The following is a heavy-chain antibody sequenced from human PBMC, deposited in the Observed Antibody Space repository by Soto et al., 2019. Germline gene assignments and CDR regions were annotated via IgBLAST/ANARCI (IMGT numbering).Heavy chain of an antibody. CDR3: AKDIRTSTNYNSGMDV. V-gene: IGHV3-23*01. CDR2: ISASGGST. D-gene: IGHD1-20*01. Sequence: EVQLLESGGGLVQPGGSLRLACAASGFTFSTYAMSWVRQAPGKGLEWVSVISASGGSTFYADSVTVRFTVSTDNSRNTLYLQVISLTVEDTAVYYCAKDIRTSTNYNSGMDVWGPGTTVTVSS. CDR1: GFTFSTYA. J-gene: IGHJ6*02.